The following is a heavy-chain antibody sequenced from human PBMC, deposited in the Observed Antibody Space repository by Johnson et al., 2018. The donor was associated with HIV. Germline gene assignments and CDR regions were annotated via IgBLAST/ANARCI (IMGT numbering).Heavy chain of an antibody. CDR3: ARGKGASVGLDAFDI. J-gene: IGHJ3*02. CDR2: ISWNGGDT. CDR1: GFTVSSNY. D-gene: IGHD2-2*01. Sequence: EKLVESGGGLAQPAWSPRLSCAASGFTVSSNYMTWVRQAPGKGLEWVSGISWNGGDTGYADSVRGRFTISRDNAKNSLYLQTNSLRVEDTAFYYCARGKGASVGLDAFDIWGQGTMVTVSS. V-gene: IGHV3-20*04.